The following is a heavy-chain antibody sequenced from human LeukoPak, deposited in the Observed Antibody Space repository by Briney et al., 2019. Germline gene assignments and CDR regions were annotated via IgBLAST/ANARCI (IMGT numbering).Heavy chain of an antibody. V-gene: IGHV1-46*01. CDR3: ARDAHSNNYDSSGYSKALDI. D-gene: IGHD3-22*01. CDR1: GYTFTSYY. CDR2: INPSGGTT. Sequence: GASVKVSCKGSGYTFTSYYMHWVRQAPGQGLEWMGIINPSGGTTSYAQRFQGRVTMTRDTSTSTVYMELSSLRSGDTAVYYCARDAHSNNYDSSGYSKALDIWGQGTMVTVSS. J-gene: IGHJ3*02.